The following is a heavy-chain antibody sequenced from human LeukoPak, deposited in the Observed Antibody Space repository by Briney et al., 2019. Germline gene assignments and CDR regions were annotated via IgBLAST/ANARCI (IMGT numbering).Heavy chain of an antibody. CDR1: GFTFSSYS. J-gene: IGHJ4*02. Sequence: GGSLRLSCAAPGFTFSSYSMNWVHQAPGKGLEWVSSISSSSSTIYYADSVKGRFTISRDNAKNSLYLQMNSLRAEDTAVYYCARGYIVATIIGYWGQGTLVTVSS. CDR3: ARGYIVATIIGY. CDR2: ISSSSSTI. V-gene: IGHV3-48*04. D-gene: IGHD5-12*01.